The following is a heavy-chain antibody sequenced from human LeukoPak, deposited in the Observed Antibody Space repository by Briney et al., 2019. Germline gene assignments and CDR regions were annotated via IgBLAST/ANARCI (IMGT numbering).Heavy chain of an antibody. CDR3: ARGDHIARH. CDR1: GGPINGSDW. CDR2: VSHSGTV. Sequence: PSGTLSLTCTVSGGPINGSDWWNWVHQPPGKGLEWIGEVSHSGTVNYNPSLKSRVAISVDTSKNQFSLKLSSVTAADTAVYYCARGDHIARHWGQGTLVTVSS. V-gene: IGHV4-4*02. D-gene: IGHD2-21*01. J-gene: IGHJ1*01.